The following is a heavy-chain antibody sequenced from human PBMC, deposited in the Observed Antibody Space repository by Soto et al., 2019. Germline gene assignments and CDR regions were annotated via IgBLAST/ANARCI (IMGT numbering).Heavy chain of an antibody. CDR3: VRQRVGSYYYCDY. CDR1: GYTFTDYW. D-gene: IGHD1-26*01. Sequence: GESLKISCKGSGYTFTDYWISWVRQMHGQGLEWMGRIDPSDSYTSNSPSFQGHVTISADKSINTAYMQWSSLKASDNAMYYCVRQRVGSYYYCDYWGQGTLVTVSS. V-gene: IGHV5-10-1*01. CDR2: IDPSDSYT. J-gene: IGHJ4*02.